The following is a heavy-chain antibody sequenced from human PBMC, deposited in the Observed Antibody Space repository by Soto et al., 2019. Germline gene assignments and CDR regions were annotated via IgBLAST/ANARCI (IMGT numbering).Heavy chain of an antibody. CDR2: MNPNSGNT. V-gene: IGHV1-8*01. J-gene: IGHJ4*02. D-gene: IGHD2-2*01. Sequence: TKKGIEWMGWMNPNSGNTGYAQKFQGRVTMTRNTSINTAYMELSSLRSEDTAVYYCANQCPRHCRGTSCPYYFDSWGEGTLVTVSS. CDR3: ANQCPRHCRGTSCPYYFDS.